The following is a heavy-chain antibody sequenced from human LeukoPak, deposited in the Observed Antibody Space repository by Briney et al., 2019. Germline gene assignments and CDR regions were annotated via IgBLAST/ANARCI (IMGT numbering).Heavy chain of an antibody. CDR3: AGLVGRYSSGLYYYYFDY. D-gene: IGHD3-22*01. V-gene: IGHV4-4*02. Sequence: SETLSLTCTVSGDSINSLDLWSWVRQPPGKGLEWIGEMYLSGTTHSNPSVKSRVTISIDKSKNQFFLNLSSVTAEDTAVYYCAGLVGRYSSGLYYYYFDYWGQGTLVTVSS. J-gene: IGHJ4*02. CDR2: MYLSGTT. CDR1: GDSINSLDL.